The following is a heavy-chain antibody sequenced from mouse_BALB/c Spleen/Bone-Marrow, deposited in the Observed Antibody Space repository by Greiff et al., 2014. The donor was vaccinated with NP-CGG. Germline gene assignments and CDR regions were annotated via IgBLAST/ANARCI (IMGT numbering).Heavy chain of an antibody. J-gene: IGHJ1*01. CDR1: GFTFNTYT. V-gene: IGHV10-1*02. D-gene: IGHD1-1*01. CDR2: IRSKSDNYAT. Sequence: EVKLVESGGGLVQPKGSLKLSCAASGFTFNTYTMNWVRQAPGEGLEWVARIRSKSDNYATYYAASVKDRFTISRDDSQSMLYRKMNNLKTEDTAMYYCVRRRGSSYGYFDVWGAGTTATVSA. CDR3: VRRRGSSYGYFDV.